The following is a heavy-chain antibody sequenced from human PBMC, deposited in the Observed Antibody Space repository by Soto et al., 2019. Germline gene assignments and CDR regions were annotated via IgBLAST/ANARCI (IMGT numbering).Heavy chain of an antibody. CDR1: GGTFSSYA. D-gene: IGHD4-17*01. CDR3: ARDSGGTTVAFGMDV. Sequence: QVQLVRSGAEVKKPGSSVKVSCKASGGTFSSYAISWVRQAPGQGLEWMGGIIPIFGTANYAQKFQGRVTINAGESTSTAYMELSRLRSEDTAVYYCARDSGGTTVAFGMDVCGQGTTVTVSS. CDR2: IIPIFGTA. V-gene: IGHV1-69*01. J-gene: IGHJ6*02.